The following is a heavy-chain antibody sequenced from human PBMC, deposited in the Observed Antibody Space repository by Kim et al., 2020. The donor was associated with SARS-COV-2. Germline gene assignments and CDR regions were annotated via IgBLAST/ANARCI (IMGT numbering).Heavy chain of an antibody. CDR1: GFIFNDYV. V-gene: IGHV3-43*02. Sequence: GGSLRLSCASSGFIFNDYVIHWVRQAPGKGLEWVCLISGDGGSTYYADSVKGRFTISRDNSKNSLYLQMNSLRIDDTALYYCAKESQPTAVQTPPDTFDIWGQGTMVTVSS. CDR2: ISGDGGST. J-gene: IGHJ3*02. D-gene: IGHD2-2*01. CDR3: AKESQPTAVQTPPDTFDI.